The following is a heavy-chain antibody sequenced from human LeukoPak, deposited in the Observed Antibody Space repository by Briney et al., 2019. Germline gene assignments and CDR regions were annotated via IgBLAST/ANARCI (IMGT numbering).Heavy chain of an antibody. CDR3: AKLSYYDSSGPIDY. CDR1: GFTLSSYG. D-gene: IGHD3-22*01. V-gene: IGHV3-30*02. J-gene: IGHJ4*02. Sequence: GGSLRLSCAASGFTLSSYGMHWVRQAPGKGLEWVAFIRYDGSNKYYADSVKGRFTISRDNSKNTLYLQMNSLRAEDTAVYYCAKLSYYDSSGPIDYWGQGTLVTVSS. CDR2: IRYDGSNK.